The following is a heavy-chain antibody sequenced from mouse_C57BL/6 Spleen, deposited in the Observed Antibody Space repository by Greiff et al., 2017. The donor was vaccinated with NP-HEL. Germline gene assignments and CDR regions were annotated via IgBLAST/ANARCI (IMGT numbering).Heavy chain of an antibody. J-gene: IGHJ4*01. V-gene: IGHV1-55*01. CDR2: IYPGSGST. D-gene: IGHD1-1*01. Sequence: QVQLQQPGAELVKPGASVKMSCKASGYTFTSYWITWVKQRPGQGLEWIGDIYPGSGSTNYNEKFKSKATLTVDTSASTAYMQLSSLTSEDSAVYYCARYYGNYAMDYWGQGTSVTVSS. CDR3: ARYYGNYAMDY. CDR1: GYTFTSYW.